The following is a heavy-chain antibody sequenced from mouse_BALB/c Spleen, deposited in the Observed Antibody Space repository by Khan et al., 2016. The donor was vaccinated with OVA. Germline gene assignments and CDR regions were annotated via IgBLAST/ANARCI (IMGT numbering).Heavy chain of an antibody. D-gene: IGHD2-3*01. CDR3: ARDGSRYNYAMDY. Sequence: EVQLQESGPGLVKPSQSLSLTCTVTGYSITSDYAWNWIRQFPGNKLEWMGYISYSGSTNSNPSIKSRISITRDTSKNQFFLQLNSVTTEDTATYYCARDGSRYNYAMDYWGQGTSGTVSS. V-gene: IGHV3-2*02. J-gene: IGHJ4*01. CDR1: GYSITSDYA. CDR2: ISYSGST.